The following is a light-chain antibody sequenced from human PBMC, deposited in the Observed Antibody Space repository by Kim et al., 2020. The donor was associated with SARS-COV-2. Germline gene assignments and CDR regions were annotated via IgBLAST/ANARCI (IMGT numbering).Light chain of an antibody. CDR1: SGSIASNY. CDR2: EDN. Sequence: LTQPRSVSESPGKTVTISCTRSSGSIASNYVQWYQQRPGSAPTTVIYEDNQRPSGVPDRFSGSIDSSSNSASLTISGLKTEDEADYYCQSYDSSNQVFGGGTQLTVL. J-gene: IGLJ3*02. CDR3: QSYDSSNQV. V-gene: IGLV6-57*04.